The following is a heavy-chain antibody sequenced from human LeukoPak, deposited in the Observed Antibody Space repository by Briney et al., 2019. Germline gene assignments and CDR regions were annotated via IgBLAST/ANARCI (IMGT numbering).Heavy chain of an antibody. V-gene: IGHV1-69*05. CDR2: IIPIFGTA. D-gene: IGHD3-22*01. CDR1: GGTFSSYA. Sequence: SVKFSCKASGGTFSSYAISWVRQAPGQGLEWMGRIIPIFGTANYAQKFQGRVTITTDESTSTAYMELSSLRSEDTAVYYCARDALGNYYDSSGYYLDYWGQGTLVTVSS. CDR3: ARDALGNYYDSSGYYLDY. J-gene: IGHJ4*02.